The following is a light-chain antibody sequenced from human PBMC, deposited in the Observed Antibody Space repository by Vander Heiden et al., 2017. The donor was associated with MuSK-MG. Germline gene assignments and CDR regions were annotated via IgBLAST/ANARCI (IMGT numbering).Light chain of an antibody. Sequence: NFMLTQPHSVSESPGKMVTISCTRSSGSIASNYVQWYQQRPGSSPTTVIYEDNQRPSGVPDRFSGSIDSSSNSASLTISGLKTEDEADYCCQSYDSSSYVFGTGTKVTVL. CDR1: SGSIASNY. J-gene: IGLJ1*01. CDR3: QSYDSSSYV. CDR2: EDN. V-gene: IGLV6-57*01.